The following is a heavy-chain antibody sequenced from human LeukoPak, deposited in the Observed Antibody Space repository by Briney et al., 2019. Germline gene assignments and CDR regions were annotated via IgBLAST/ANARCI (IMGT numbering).Heavy chain of an antibody. V-gene: IGHV1-46*01. CDR3: ARDSSEVRSLIVH. D-gene: IGHD2-15*01. J-gene: IGHJ1*01. CDR1: GYTLTSYY. Sequence: GASVKVSCKASGYTLTSYYMHWVRQAPGQGLEWMGIINPSGGSTSYAQKFQGRVTMTGDTSTSTVYMELSSLRSEDTAVYYCARDSSEVRSLIVHWGQGTQVTVSS. CDR2: INPSGGST.